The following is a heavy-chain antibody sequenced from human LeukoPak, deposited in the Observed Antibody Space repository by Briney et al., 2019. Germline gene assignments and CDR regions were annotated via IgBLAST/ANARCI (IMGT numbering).Heavy chain of an antibody. CDR2: IKHSGST. V-gene: IGHV4-34*01. D-gene: IGHD1-14*01. J-gene: IGHJ4*02. Sequence: PSETLSLTCAVYGGSFSGYYWSWIRQPPGKGLEWIGEIKHSGSTNYNPSLKSRVTISVDTSKNQFSLKLSSVTAADTAVYYCARTTSGYWGQGTLVTVSS. CDR1: GGSFSGYY. CDR3: ARTTSGY.